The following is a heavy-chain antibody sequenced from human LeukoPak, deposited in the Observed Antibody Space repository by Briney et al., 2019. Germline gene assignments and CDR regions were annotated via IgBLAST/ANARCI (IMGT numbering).Heavy chain of an antibody. CDR1: GFTFSSYG. J-gene: IGHJ4*02. Sequence: GGSLRLSCAASGFTFSSYGMHWVRQAPGKGLEWVAVISYDGSNKYYADSVKGRFTISRDNSKNTLYLQMNGLRAEDTAVYYCAKFQRHHGYSSPFDYWGQGTLVTVSS. V-gene: IGHV3-30*18. CDR3: AKFQRHHGYSSPFDY. CDR2: ISYDGSNK. D-gene: IGHD6-19*01.